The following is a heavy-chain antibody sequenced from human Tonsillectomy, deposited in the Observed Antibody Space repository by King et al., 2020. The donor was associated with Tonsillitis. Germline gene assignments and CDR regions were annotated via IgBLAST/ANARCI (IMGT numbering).Heavy chain of an antibody. CDR1: GNTFSGYY. D-gene: IGHD2-21*02. J-gene: IGHJ4*02. CDR2: IDPTTGDT. CDR3: ATTIVASGDWYFPVYYFEY. Sequence: QLVQSGAEVKKPGASVKVSCKASGNTFSGYYLHWVRQAPGQGLQWMGWIDPTTGDTKYAQKFQGRVTMTRDTSISAASMELSRLTSDDTAVYYCATTIVASGDWYFPVYYFEYWGQGTLVTVSS. V-gene: IGHV1-2*02.